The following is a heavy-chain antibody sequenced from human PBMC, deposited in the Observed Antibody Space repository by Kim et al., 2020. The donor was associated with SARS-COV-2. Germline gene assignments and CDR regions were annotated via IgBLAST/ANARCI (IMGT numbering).Heavy chain of an antibody. CDR3: ARGVGSPSGWGGM. D-gene: IGHD6-19*01. V-gene: IGHV4-34*01. J-gene: IGHJ6*01. Sequence: SETLSLTCAVSGGSFSGYYWSWIRQPPGKGLEWIGGIYHSGRTNYNPSLKSRVTMSVDTSKNQFSLKLTSVTAADAAVYYCARGVGSPSGWGGM. CDR1: GGSFSGYY. CDR2: IYHSGRT.